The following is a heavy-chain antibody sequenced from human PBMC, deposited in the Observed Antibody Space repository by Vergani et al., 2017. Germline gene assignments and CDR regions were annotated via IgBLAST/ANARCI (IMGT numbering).Heavy chain of an antibody. Sequence: QVTLKESGPVLVKPTETLTLTCTVSGFSLSNARMGVSWIRQPPGKALEWLAHLFSNDEKSYSTSLKSRLTISKDNSKSQVVLTMTNMDPVDTATYYCARTTAIASYYCYGMDVWGQGTTVTVSS. D-gene: IGHD6-25*01. V-gene: IGHV2-26*01. CDR3: ARTTAIASYYCYGMDV. CDR2: LFSNDEK. J-gene: IGHJ6*02. CDR1: GFSLSNARMG.